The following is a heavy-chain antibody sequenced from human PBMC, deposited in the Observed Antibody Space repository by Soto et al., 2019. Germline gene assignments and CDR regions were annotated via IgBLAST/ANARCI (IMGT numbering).Heavy chain of an antibody. Sequence: GGSLRLSCAASGFTFSSYSMNWVRQAPGKGLEWVSSISSSSSYIYYADSVKGRFTISRDNAKNSLYLQMNSLRAEDTAVYYCARSAPYCTNGVCHTLRSFDPWGQGTLVTVSS. CDR1: GFTFSSYS. CDR3: ARSAPYCTNGVCHTLRSFDP. V-gene: IGHV3-21*01. J-gene: IGHJ5*02. CDR2: ISSSSSYI. D-gene: IGHD2-8*01.